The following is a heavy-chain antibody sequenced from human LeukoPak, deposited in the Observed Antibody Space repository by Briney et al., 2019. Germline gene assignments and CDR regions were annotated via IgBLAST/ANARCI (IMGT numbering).Heavy chain of an antibody. J-gene: IGHJ4*02. CDR1: GGSISSSSYY. V-gene: IGHV4-39*07. D-gene: IGHD5-18*01. Sequence: SETLSLTCTVSGGSISSSSYYWGWIREPPGKGLEWIGSIYYSGSTYYNPSLKSRVTISVDTSKNQFSLKLSSVTAADTAVYYCARGRDSYGLVPDYFDYWGQGTLVTVSS. CDR3: ARGRDSYGLVPDYFDY. CDR2: IYYSGST.